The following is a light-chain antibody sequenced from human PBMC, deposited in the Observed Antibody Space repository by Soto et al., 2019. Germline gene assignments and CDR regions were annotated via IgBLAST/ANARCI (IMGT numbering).Light chain of an antibody. V-gene: IGKV3-15*01. Sequence: EVVMRQSPATLSVPPGEGATLSCRASQGIGDTLAWYQHTPGQTPRLLIYDTSTRATGVPTRFSGSRSGAEFTLTINSLQSEDFAVYYSQPYNNSPLTLGGGTQVEIK. CDR1: QGIGDT. J-gene: IGKJ4*01. CDR2: DTS. CDR3: QPYNNSPLT.